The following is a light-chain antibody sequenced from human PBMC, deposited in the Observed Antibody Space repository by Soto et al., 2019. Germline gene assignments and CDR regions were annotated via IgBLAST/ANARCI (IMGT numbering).Light chain of an antibody. V-gene: IGLV2-11*01. CDR1: SSDVGGYKY. Sequence: QSALTQPRSVSGSPAQSVTISCTGTSSDVGGYKYVSWYQQYPGKAPKVMIYDVSKRPSGVPDRFSGSKSGNTASLTISGLQAEDEADYCCCSYAGSYTFVFGSGTKVTVL. CDR3: CSYAGSYTFV. CDR2: DVS. J-gene: IGLJ1*01.